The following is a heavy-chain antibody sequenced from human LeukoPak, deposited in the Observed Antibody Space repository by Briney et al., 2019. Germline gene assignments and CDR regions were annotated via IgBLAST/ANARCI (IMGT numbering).Heavy chain of an antibody. CDR3: ATDRITMVRGVSDAFDI. V-gene: IGHV1-24*01. CDR1: GYTLTELS. D-gene: IGHD3-10*01. J-gene: IGHJ3*02. Sequence: ASVKDSCKVSGYTLTELSMHWVRQAPGKGLEWMGGFDPEDGETIYAQKFQGRVTMTEDTSTDTAYMELSSLRSEDTAVYYCATDRITMVRGVSDAFDIWGQGTMVTVSS. CDR2: FDPEDGET.